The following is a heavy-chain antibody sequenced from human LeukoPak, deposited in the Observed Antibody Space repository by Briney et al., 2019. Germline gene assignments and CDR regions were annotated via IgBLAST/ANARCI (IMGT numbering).Heavy chain of an antibody. Sequence: SETLSLTCSVSGGSISRSYYYWGWIRQPPVKGREWIGTSYYSGNTFYNPSLKSRTTISVNSSINHFFLRLTSLAAAATAYYFYSRHEHKALAGDTWGQGTLVTVSS. CDR1: GGSISRSYYY. V-gene: IGHV4-39*01. CDR2: SYYSGNT. CDR3: SRHEHKALAGDT. J-gene: IGHJ5*02. D-gene: IGHD6-19*01.